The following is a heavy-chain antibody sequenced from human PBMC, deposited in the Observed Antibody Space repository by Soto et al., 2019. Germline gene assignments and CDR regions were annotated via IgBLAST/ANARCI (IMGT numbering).Heavy chain of an antibody. Sequence: TRSLTCTLSGASVSRGGYLLSRFRQRPGTGLEWIGYIYYSGSTYYNPSLKSRVTISVDTSKNQFSLKFSSETAADTAVYYCAREMVRGVTGEYYYYYGMDVWGQGTTVTVS. V-gene: IGHV4-31*03. J-gene: IGHJ6*02. D-gene: IGHD3-10*01. CDR3: AREMVRGVTGEYYYYYGMDV. CDR1: GASVSRGGYL. CDR2: IYYSGST.